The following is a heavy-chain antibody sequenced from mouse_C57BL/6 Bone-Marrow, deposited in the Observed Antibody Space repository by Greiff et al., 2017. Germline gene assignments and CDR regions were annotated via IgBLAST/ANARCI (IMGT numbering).Heavy chain of an antibody. CDR1: GFNIKDYY. CDR2: IDPEDGDT. V-gene: IGHV14-1*01. D-gene: IGHD3-3*01. CDR3: TTIGDSSPYYAMDY. Sequence: EVQLQQSGAELVRPGASVKLSCTASGFNIKDYYMHWVKQRPEQGLEWIGRIDPEDGDTEYAPKFQGKATMTADTSSNTAYLQLSSLTSEDTAVYYCTTIGDSSPYYAMDYGGQGTSVTVSS. J-gene: IGHJ4*01.